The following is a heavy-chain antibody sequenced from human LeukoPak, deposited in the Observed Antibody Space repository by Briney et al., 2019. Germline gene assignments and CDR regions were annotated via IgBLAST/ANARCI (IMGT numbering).Heavy chain of an antibody. D-gene: IGHD3-22*01. CDR3: ARGGEYYYDSSGYYFDY. V-gene: IGHV1-46*01. Sequence: GASVKVSCKASGYTFTSYYMHWVRQAPGQGLEWMGIINPSGGSTSYAQKFQGRVTMTRDTSTSTVYMELSSLRSEDTAVYYCARGGEYYYDSSGYYFDYWGQGTLVTVSS. J-gene: IGHJ4*02. CDR1: GYTFTSYY. CDR2: INPSGGST.